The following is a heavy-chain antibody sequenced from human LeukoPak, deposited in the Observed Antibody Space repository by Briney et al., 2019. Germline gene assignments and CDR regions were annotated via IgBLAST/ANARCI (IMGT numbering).Heavy chain of an antibody. CDR3: ARHPNFWSGYLSYYYMDV. CDR1: GGSISSYY. J-gene: IGHJ6*03. CDR2: IYYSGST. Sequence: SETLSLTCTVSGGSISSYYWSWIRQPPGKGLEWIGYIYYSGSTNYNPSLKSRVTISVDTSKNQFSLKLSSVTAADTAVYYCARHPNFWSGYLSYYYMDVWGKGTTVTVSS. V-gene: IGHV4-59*01. D-gene: IGHD3-3*01.